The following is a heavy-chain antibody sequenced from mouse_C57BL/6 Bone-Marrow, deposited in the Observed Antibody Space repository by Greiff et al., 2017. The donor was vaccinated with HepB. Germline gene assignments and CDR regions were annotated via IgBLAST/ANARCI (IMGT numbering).Heavy chain of an antibody. CDR2: IDPSDSYT. J-gene: IGHJ1*03. V-gene: IGHV1-69*01. CDR3: ARYGNDWYFDV. D-gene: IGHD2-1*01. Sequence: QVQLQQPGAELVMPGASVKLSCKASGYTFTSYWMHWVKQRPGQGLEWIGEIDPSDSYTNYNQKFKGKSTLTVDKSSSTAYMQLSSLTSEDSAVYYCARYGNDWYFDVWGTGTTVTVSS. CDR1: GYTFTSYW.